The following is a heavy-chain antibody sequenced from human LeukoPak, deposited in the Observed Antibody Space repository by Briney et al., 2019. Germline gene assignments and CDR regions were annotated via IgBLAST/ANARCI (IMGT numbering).Heavy chain of an antibody. CDR1: GYTFTSYA. CDR3: ARGQGSSSHTGAYPDY. CDR2: MNPNSGNT. D-gene: IGHD6-13*01. J-gene: IGHJ4*02. V-gene: IGHV1-8*03. Sequence: GASVKVSCKASGYTFTSYAMNWVRQAPGQGLEWMGWMNPNSGNTGYAQKFQGRVTITRNTSISTAYMELSSLRSEDTAVYYCARGQGSSSHTGAYPDYWGQGILVTVSS.